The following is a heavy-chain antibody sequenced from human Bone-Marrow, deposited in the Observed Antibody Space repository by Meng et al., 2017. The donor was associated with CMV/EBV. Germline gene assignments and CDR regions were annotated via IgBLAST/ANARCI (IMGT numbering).Heavy chain of an antibody. CDR3: ARGGKGGCSSTSCYYYYGMDV. D-gene: IGHD2-2*01. Sequence: GESLKISCAASGFTFDDYGMSWVRQAPGKGLEWVAFIRYDGSNKYYADSVKGRFTISRDNSKNTLYLQMNSLRAEDTAVYYCARGGKGGCSSTSCYYYYGMDVWGQGTTVTVSS. CDR1: GFTFDDYG. V-gene: IGHV3-30*02. CDR2: IRYDGSNK. J-gene: IGHJ6*02.